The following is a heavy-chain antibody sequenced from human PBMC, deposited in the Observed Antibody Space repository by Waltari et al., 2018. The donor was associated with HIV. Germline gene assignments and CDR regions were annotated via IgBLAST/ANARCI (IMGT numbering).Heavy chain of an antibody. D-gene: IGHD4-17*01. CDR2: VSWNSETI. V-gene: IGHV3-9*01. CDR3: AKVAMTAVTSYAIDI. CDR1: GFKFEDYA. J-gene: IGHJ3*02. Sequence: EVHLVESGGGLVHPGGSLRLSCAASGFKFEDYAMQWVRQAPGKGVEWVSGVSWNSETIGYADSVKGRFTISRDNAKNSLSLQMNSLRAEDTALYYCAKVAMTAVTSYAIDIWGQGTMVTVSS.